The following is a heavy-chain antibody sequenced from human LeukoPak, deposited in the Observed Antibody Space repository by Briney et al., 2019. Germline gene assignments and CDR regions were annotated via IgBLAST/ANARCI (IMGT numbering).Heavy chain of an antibody. Sequence: ASVKVSCKPSGYTFTSFALHWVRQAPGQRLEWMGWINAGNGNTEYSQKFQGRVTIFRDTSATTAYMELSSLRSEDTAVYYCATDRRGYSGYDPPPLFDYWGQGTLVTVSS. D-gene: IGHD5-12*01. CDR3: ATDRRGYSGYDPPPLFDY. CDR2: INAGNGNT. J-gene: IGHJ4*02. CDR1: GYTFTSFA. V-gene: IGHV1-3*01.